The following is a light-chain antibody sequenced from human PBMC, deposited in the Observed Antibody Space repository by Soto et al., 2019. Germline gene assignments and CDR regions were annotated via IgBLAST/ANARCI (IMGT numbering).Light chain of an antibody. CDR1: QDISSG. V-gene: IGKV1D-13*01. J-gene: IGKJ4*01. CDR2: DAS. CDR3: QQFNNYPLT. Sequence: AIQLTQSPSSLSASVGDRLTIICRASQDISSGLAWYQQKPGRPPKLLIYDASTLVSGVPSRFSGAGSGTAFTLSISSLQPEDFATYYCQQFNNYPLTFGGGTKVDIK.